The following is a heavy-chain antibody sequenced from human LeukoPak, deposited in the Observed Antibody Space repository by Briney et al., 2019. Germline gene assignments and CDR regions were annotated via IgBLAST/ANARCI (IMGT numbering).Heavy chain of an antibody. CDR1: GFTFGDYA. CDR3: TREAITMVRGVISQNEIDY. V-gene: IGHV3-49*04. CDR2: IRSKAYGGTT. Sequence: GGSLRLSCTASGFTFGDYAMSWVRQAPGKGLEWVGFIRSKAYGGTTEYAASVKGRFTISRDDSKSIAYLQMNSLKTEDTAVYYCTREAITMVRGVISQNEIDYWGQGTLVTVSS. D-gene: IGHD3-10*01. J-gene: IGHJ4*02.